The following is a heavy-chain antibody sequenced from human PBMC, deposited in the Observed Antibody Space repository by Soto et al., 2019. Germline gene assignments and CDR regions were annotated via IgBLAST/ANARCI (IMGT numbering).Heavy chain of an antibody. CDR2: IIPIFGTA. J-gene: IGHJ3*02. CDR3: ARDQKVGIAVAGPGGVFDI. D-gene: IGHD6-19*01. CDR1: AGTFRSYA. V-gene: IGHV1-69*06. Sequence: RASVKVCSKASAGTFRSYATSWEREAPGQGLEWMGGIIPIFGTANYAQKFQGRVTVTADKSTSTAYMELSGLRSEDTAVYYCARDQKVGIAVAGPGGVFDIWGHGTMVTVSS.